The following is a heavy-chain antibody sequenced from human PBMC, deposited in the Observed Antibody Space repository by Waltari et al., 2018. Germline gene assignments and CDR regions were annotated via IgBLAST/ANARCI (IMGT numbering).Heavy chain of an antibody. J-gene: IGHJ4*02. CDR2: INPNSGGT. Sequence: QVQLVQSGAEVKKPGASVKVSCKASGYTFTGYYMHWVRQAPGQGLEWMGGINPNSGGTNNAQKFQGRVTMTRETSISTAYMELSRLRSDDTAVYYCARDRYVITFGGVIVPAYWGQGTLVTVSS. V-gene: IGHV1-2*02. CDR3: ARDRYVITFGGVIVPAY. CDR1: GYTFTGYY. D-gene: IGHD3-16*02.